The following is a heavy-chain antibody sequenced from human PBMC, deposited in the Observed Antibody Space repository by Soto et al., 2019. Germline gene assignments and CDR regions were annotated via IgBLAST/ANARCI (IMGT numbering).Heavy chain of an antibody. Sequence: EVQLVESGGALVQPGGSLRLSCAVAGFIFSDHYMDWVRQGPGKGLEWIARSSNKSSSYTTVYAASVQGRFTISRDASKNSLYLQMNSLKTEDTAISYCVRGHWGVDWWGQVTLVTVSS. CDR3: VRGHWGVDW. J-gene: IGHJ4*02. CDR2: SSNKSSSYTT. CDR1: GFIFSDHY. D-gene: IGHD7-27*01. V-gene: IGHV3-72*01.